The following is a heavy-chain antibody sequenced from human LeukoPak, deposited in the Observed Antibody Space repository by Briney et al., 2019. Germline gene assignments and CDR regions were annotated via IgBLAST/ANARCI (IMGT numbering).Heavy chain of an antibody. Sequence: GGSLRLSCAASGFSFSSYGMHWVRQAPGKGLEWVAVISYDGSNKYYADSVKGRFTISRDNSKNTLYLQMNSLRAEDTAVYYCAKSGYGGNFDYWGQGTLVTVSS. CDR3: AKSGYGGNFDY. CDR1: GFSFSSYG. D-gene: IGHD4-23*01. CDR2: ISYDGSNK. V-gene: IGHV3-30*18. J-gene: IGHJ4*02.